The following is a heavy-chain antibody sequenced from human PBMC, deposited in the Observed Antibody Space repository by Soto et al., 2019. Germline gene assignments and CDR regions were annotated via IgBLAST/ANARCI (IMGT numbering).Heavy chain of an antibody. J-gene: IGHJ6*02. Sequence: GGSLRLSCVASGFTFTNYWMSWVRQAPGKGLEWVANIKADGSEKRYVDSVKGRFTISRDNAKNSVYLQMNSLRVEDTALYYCGRDQVRNGVGVWGPGTTVTVSS. CDR3: GRDQVRNGVGV. V-gene: IGHV3-7*01. CDR1: GFTFTNYW. CDR2: IKADGSEK.